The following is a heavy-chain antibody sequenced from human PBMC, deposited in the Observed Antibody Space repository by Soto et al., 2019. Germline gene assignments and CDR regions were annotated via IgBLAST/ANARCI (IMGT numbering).Heavy chain of an antibody. CDR1: GYTFTSYG. CDR3: ARVDYYGSGSYEGNWFDP. D-gene: IGHD3-10*01. V-gene: IGHV1-18*01. J-gene: IGHJ5*02. CDR2: ISAYNGNT. Sequence: ASVKVSCKASGYTFTSYGISWVRQAPGQGLEWMGWISAYNGNTNYAQKLQGRVTMTTDTSTSTAYMELRSLRSDDTAVYYCARVDYYGSGSYEGNWFDPWGQGTLVTVSS.